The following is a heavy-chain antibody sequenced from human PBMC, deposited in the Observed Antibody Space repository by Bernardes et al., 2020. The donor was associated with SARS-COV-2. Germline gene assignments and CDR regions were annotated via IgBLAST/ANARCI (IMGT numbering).Heavy chain of an antibody. CDR2: ISYDGSEE. Sequence: GGSLRLSCAASGFVFSSYAMHWVRQAPGKGLEWVAFISYDGSEESYADSVKGRFTISRDNSENSLFLQMNSLRGEDTAVYYCASPPYYDTSGCWWGQGTLVTVSS. CDR1: GFVFSSYA. J-gene: IGHJ4*02. D-gene: IGHD3-22*01. CDR3: ASPPYYDTSGCW. V-gene: IGHV3-30*04.